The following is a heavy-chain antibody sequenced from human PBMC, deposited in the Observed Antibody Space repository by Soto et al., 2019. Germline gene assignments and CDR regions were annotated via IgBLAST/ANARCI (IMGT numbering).Heavy chain of an antibody. CDR1: GFTFSGYA. CDR3: AKRDYYDSATFSPLFES. Sequence: EVQLLESGGGLVQPGGSLRLSCTASGFTFSGYAMSWVRQSPGKELEWVAAITGDGHRTYYADSVGGRFTISRDNSKKTLFLQVNSLRTEDTAIYHCAKRDYYDSATFSPLFESWGQGVLVTVSS. V-gene: IGHV3-23*01. D-gene: IGHD3-22*01. J-gene: IGHJ4*02. CDR2: ITGDGHRT.